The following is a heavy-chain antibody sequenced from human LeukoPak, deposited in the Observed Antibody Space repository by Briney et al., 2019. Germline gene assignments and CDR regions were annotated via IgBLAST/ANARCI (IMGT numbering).Heavy chain of an antibody. CDR2: MNPNSGNT. V-gene: IGHV1-8*01. CDR3: ARGVGYCSGGSWYYTTVYNWFDP. J-gene: IGHJ5*02. CDR1: GYTFTSYD. D-gene: IGHD2-15*01. Sequence: ASVKVSCKASGYTFTSYDINWVRQATGQGLEWMGWMNPNSGNTGYAQKFQGRVTMTRNTSISTAYMALSSLRSEETAGYSCARGVGYCSGGSWYYTTVYNWFDPWGQGTLVTVSS.